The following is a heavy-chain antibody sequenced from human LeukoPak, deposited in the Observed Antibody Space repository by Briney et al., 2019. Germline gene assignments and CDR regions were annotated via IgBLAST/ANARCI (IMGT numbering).Heavy chain of an antibody. CDR3: ARGWKDYYGSGSYD. CDR1: GGSFSGYY. CDR2: INHSGST. V-gene: IGHV4-34*01. J-gene: IGHJ4*02. D-gene: IGHD3-10*01. Sequence: KPSETLSLTCAVYGGSFSGYYWSWIRQPPGKGLEWSGEINHSGSTNYNPSLKSRVTISVDTSKNQFSLKLSSVTAADTAVYYCARGWKDYYGSGSYDWGQGTLVTVSS.